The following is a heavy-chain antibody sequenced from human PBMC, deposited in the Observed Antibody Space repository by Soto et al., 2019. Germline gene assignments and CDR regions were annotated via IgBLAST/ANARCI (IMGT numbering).Heavy chain of an antibody. CDR2: INPSGDST. D-gene: IGHD3-22*01. J-gene: IGHJ4*02. CDR1: GYRFAKYY. V-gene: IGHV1-46*01. CDR3: ASMAIHDGSGYNDFDY. Sequence: XSVKVSCKTSGYRFAKYYIHWVRQAPGRGLEWVGIINPSGDSTDYAQKFQGRVTMTRDTSTSTVYMELTNLRSEDTAVYYCASMAIHDGSGYNDFDYRGKGTLVT.